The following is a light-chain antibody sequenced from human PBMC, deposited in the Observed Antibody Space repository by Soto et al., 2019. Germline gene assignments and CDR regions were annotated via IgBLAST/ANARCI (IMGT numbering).Light chain of an antibody. Sequence: DIVMSQSPPSLPGTPGEPASISFRSSQSLLHSNGYNYLDWYLQKPGQSPQLLIYLGSNRASGVPERFSGSGSGTDFTLKISRVEAEDVGVYYCMQALQAPLTFCQGTKVDIK. V-gene: IGKV2-28*01. CDR2: LGS. CDR3: MQALQAPLT. J-gene: IGKJ1*01. CDR1: QSLLHSNGYNY.